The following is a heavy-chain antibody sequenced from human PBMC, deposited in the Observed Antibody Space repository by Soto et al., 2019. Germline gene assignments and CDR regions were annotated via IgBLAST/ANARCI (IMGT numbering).Heavy chain of an antibody. J-gene: IGHJ4*02. Sequence: GGSLRLSCAASGFTFSSYAMHWVRQAPGKGLEWVAVISYDGSNKYYADSVKGRFTISSDNSKNTLYLQMNSLRAEDTAVYYCARDPGVVSPEFYFDYWGQGTLVTVTS. CDR1: GFTFSSYA. CDR3: ARDPGVVSPEFYFDY. D-gene: IGHD7-27*01. V-gene: IGHV3-30*04. CDR2: ISYDGSNK.